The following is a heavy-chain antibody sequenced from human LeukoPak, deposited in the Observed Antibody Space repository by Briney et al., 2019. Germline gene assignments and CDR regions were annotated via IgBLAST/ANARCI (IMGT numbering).Heavy chain of an antibody. Sequence: PSETLSLTCAVSGGSISSGGYSWSWIRQPPGKGLEWIGYIYHSGSTYYNPSLKSRVTISVDRSKNQFSLKLSSVTAADTAVYYCARRGYCSSTSCSWFDPWGQGTLVTVSS. CDR2: IYHSGST. CDR3: ARRGYCSSTSCSWFDP. J-gene: IGHJ5*02. V-gene: IGHV4-30-2*01. CDR1: GGSISSGGYS. D-gene: IGHD2-2*01.